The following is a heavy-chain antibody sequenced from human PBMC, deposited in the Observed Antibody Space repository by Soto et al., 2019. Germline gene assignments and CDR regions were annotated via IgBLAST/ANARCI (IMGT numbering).Heavy chain of an antibody. CDR2: IKQDGSEK. D-gene: IGHD3-3*01. V-gene: IGHV3-7*01. J-gene: IGHJ4*02. CDR1: GFTFSSYW. Sequence: EVQLVESGGGLVQPGGSLRLSCAASGFTFSSYWMSWVRQAPGKGLEWVANIKQDGSEKYYVDSVKGRFTISRDNAKNSLYLQMNSLRAEDTAVYYCARDRSGVPVHYFDYWGQGTLVTVSS. CDR3: ARDRSGVPVHYFDY.